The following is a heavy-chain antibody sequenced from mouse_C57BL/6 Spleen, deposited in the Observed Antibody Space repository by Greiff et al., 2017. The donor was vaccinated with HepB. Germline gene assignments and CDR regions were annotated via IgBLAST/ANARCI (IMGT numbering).Heavy chain of an antibody. CDR1: GFTFSSYA. CDR3: ARGHYYGSSFYYFDY. J-gene: IGHJ2*01. Sequence: EVKLMESGGGLVKPGGSLKLSCAASGFTFSSYAMSWVRQTPEKRLEWVATISDGGSYTYYPDNVKGRFTISRDNAKNNLYLQMSHLKSEDTAMYYCARGHYYGSSFYYFDYWGQGTTLTVSS. CDR2: ISDGGSYT. V-gene: IGHV5-4*03. D-gene: IGHD1-1*01.